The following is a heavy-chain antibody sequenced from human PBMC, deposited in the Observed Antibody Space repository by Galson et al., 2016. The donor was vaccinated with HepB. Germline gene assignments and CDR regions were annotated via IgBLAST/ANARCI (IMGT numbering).Heavy chain of an antibody. Sequence: QSGAEVKKPGESLKISCKGTGYRFSNYWIAWVRQMPGKGLEWMGFIFPGDSETRYSPSFQGQVPFSVDKSLTTAYVQWRALKASDTAMYYCVRRSVDFGDYNGSDRVEYYQDWGQGTLVTVSS. CDR1: GYRFSNYW. CDR3: VRRSVDFGDYNGSDRVEYYQD. J-gene: IGHJ1*01. D-gene: IGHD4-17*01. V-gene: IGHV5-51*01. CDR2: IFPGDSET.